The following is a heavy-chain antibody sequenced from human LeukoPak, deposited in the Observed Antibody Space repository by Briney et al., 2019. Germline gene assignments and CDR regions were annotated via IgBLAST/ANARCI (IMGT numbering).Heavy chain of an antibody. Sequence: QSGGSLRLSCAASGFIVSHNYMTWVRQAPGKGLEWISVIYIDGTTYYADSVKGRFAISRDQANNTLYLQMNTLRDEDTADYYCARGPRYSFYWGQGTLVSVSS. CDR1: GFIVSHNY. V-gene: IGHV3-53*01. CDR2: IYIDGTT. CDR3: ARGPRYSFY. J-gene: IGHJ4*02. D-gene: IGHD6-13*01.